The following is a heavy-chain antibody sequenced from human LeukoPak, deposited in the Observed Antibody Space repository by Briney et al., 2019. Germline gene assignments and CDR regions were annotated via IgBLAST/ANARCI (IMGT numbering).Heavy chain of an antibody. Sequence: GGSLRLSCAASGFTFSSYVMNWVRQAPGKGLEWVSVISGSGGSTNYADSVKGRSTISRDNSKNTVYLQMNSLRPEDTAVYYCARDAAYGDSLRYYFDYWGQGTLVTVSS. J-gene: IGHJ4*02. CDR3: ARDAAYGDSLRYYFDY. CDR1: GFTFSSYV. V-gene: IGHV3-23*01. D-gene: IGHD4-17*01. CDR2: ISGSGGST.